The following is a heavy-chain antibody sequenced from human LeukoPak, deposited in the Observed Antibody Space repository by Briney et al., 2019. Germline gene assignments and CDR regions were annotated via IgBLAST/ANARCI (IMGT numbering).Heavy chain of an antibody. D-gene: IGHD2-15*01. V-gene: IGHV3-30*02. CDR3: ARPVVAATTPDTFDI. CDR2: IRYDGSNK. CDR1: GFTFISYS. J-gene: IGHJ3*02. Sequence: GGSLRLSCAASGFTFISYSIHWVRQAPGKGLEWVAFIRYDGSNKYYADSVKGRFTMSRDNAKNSLYLQMNSLRAEDTAVYYCARPVVAATTPDTFDIWGQGTMVTVSS.